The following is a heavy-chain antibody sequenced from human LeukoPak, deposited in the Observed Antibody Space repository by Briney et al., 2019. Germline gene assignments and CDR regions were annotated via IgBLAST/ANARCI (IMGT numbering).Heavy chain of an antibody. Sequence: SQTLSLTCTVSGGSISSGDYYWSWIRRPPGKGLEWIGYIYYSGSTYYNPSLKSRVTISVDTSKNQFSLKLSSVTAADTAVYYCASMPYDFWSGYGYYYMDVWGKGTTVTVSS. CDR2: IYYSGST. CDR1: GGSISSGDYY. V-gene: IGHV4-30-4*08. J-gene: IGHJ6*03. CDR3: ASMPYDFWSGYGYYYMDV. D-gene: IGHD3-3*01.